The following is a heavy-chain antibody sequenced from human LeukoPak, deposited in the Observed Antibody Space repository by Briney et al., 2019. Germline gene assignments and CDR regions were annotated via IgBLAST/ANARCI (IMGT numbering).Heavy chain of an antibody. CDR1: GGSISSYY. Sequence: KPSETLSLTCTVSGGSISSYYWSWIRQPPGKGLEWIGYIYYSGSTYYNPSLKSRVTISVDTSKNQFSLKLNSVTAADTAVYYCARNRYYYGSGNYGVPNWFDPWGQGTLVTVSS. J-gene: IGHJ5*02. D-gene: IGHD3-10*01. CDR2: IYYSGST. V-gene: IGHV4-59*08. CDR3: ARNRYYYGSGNYGVPNWFDP.